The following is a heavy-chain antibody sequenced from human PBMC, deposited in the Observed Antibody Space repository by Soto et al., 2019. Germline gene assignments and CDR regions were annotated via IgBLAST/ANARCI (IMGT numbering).Heavy chain of an antibody. V-gene: IGHV4-34*01. CDR3: ARQWMYYDFWSGYAFDS. CDR2: IYYSGST. D-gene: IGHD3-3*01. Sequence: SETLSLTCAVYGGSFSGYYWSWIRQPPGKGLEWIGSIYYSGSTYYNPSLKSRVTISVDTSKNQFSLKLSSVTAADTAVYYCARQWMYYDFWSGYAFDSWGQGTLVTVS. CDR1: GGSFSGYY. J-gene: IGHJ5*01.